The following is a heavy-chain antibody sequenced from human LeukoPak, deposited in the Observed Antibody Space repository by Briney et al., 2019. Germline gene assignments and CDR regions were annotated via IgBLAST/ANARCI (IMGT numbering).Heavy chain of an antibody. CDR3: ARDHSSSSVYYYYMDV. J-gene: IGHJ6*03. CDR2: ISSSSSYI. Sequence: GGTLRLSCAASGFTFSSYSMNWVRQAPGKGLEWVSSISSSSSYIYYADSVKGRFTISRDNAKNSLYLQMNSLRAEDTAVYYCARDHSSSSVYYYYMDVWGKGTTVTVSS. CDR1: GFTFSSYS. D-gene: IGHD6-6*01. V-gene: IGHV3-21*01.